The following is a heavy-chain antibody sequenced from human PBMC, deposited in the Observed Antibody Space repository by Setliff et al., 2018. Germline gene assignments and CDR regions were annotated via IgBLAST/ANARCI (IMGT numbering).Heavy chain of an antibody. V-gene: IGHV3-21*01. CDR1: GFTFNNYA. Sequence: LRLSCVASGFTFNNYALNWVRQAPGKGLEWVSSISSRSTYIYYADSVRGRFTISRDNAQKTLYLHMNNLRAEDTAVFYCVPGRGSWGQGALVTVSS. J-gene: IGHJ5*02. CDR3: VPGRGS. CDR2: ISSRSTYI. D-gene: IGHD6-25*01.